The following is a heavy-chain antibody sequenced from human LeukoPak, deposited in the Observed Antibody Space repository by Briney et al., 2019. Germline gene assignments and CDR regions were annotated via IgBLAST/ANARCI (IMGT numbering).Heavy chain of an antibody. CDR1: GYTFTGYY. V-gene: IGHV1-2*02. CDR2: INPNSGGT. Sequence: ASVKVSCKASGYTFTGYYMHWVRQAPGQGLEWMGWINPNSGGTNYAQKFQGRVTMTRDTSISTAYMELSRLRSDDTAVYYCARDLGIISRWLQLSMSRWFDPWGQGTLVTVSS. J-gene: IGHJ5*02. D-gene: IGHD5-24*01. CDR3: ARDLGIISRWLQLSMSRWFDP.